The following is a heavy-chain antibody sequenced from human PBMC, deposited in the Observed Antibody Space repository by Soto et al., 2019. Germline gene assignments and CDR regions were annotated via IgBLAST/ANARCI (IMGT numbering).Heavy chain of an antibody. J-gene: IGHJ4*02. CDR2: IYYSGST. CDR1: GGSISSGDYY. CDR3: ASDYYDGVVGYFDY. V-gene: IGHV4-30-4*01. D-gene: IGHD3-22*01. Sequence: SETLSLTCTVSGGSISSGDYYWSWIRQPPGKGLEWIGYIYYSGSTYYNPSLKSRVTISVDTSKNQFSLKLSSVTAADTAVYYCASDYYDGVVGYFDYWGQGTLVTVSS.